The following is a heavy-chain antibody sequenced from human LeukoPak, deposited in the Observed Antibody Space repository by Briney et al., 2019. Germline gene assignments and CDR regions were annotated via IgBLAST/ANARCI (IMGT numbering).Heavy chain of an antibody. CDR2: IIPIRGIA. CDR3: ARGSFGYGSGCNDGEL. J-gene: IGHJ4*02. D-gene: IGHD3-10*01. Sequence: GASVRLSCKASGGTFRTYDMSWVRQAPGKGREWLGSIIPIRGIANYTQKLQGRVPITTHKSKSTAYMELSSLRSEDTGVYYCARGSFGYGSGCNDGELWGQGTLVTVSS. V-gene: IGHV1-69*04. CDR1: GGTFRTYD.